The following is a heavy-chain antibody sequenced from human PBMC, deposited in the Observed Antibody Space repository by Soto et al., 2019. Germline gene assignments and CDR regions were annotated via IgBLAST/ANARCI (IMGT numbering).Heavy chain of an antibody. CDR2: ISGSGGST. D-gene: IGHD3-9*01. CDR1: GFTFSSYA. J-gene: IGHJ4*02. V-gene: IGHV3-23*01. Sequence: PGGSLRLSCAASGFTFSSYAMSWVRQAPGKGLEWVSAISGSGGSTYYADSVKGRFTISRDNSKNTLYLQMNSLRAEDTAVYYCAKLWGYDILTGYPYYFDYWGQGTLVTVSS. CDR3: AKLWGYDILTGYPYYFDY.